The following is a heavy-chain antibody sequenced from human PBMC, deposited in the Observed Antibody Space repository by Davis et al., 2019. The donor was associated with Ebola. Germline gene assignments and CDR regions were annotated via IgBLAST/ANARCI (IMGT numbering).Heavy chain of an antibody. CDR2: IYPGDSDT. V-gene: IGHV5-51*01. CDR1: GYSFTSYW. Sequence: GESLKISCKGSGYSFTSYWIGWVRQMPGKGLEWMGIIYPGDSDTRYSRSFQGQVTMSVDKSIATAYLQWSSLKASDTAMYYCARQRHTYYYGSGSYDVWGQGTTVTVSS. J-gene: IGHJ6*02. CDR3: ARQRHTYYYGSGSYDV. D-gene: IGHD3-10*01.